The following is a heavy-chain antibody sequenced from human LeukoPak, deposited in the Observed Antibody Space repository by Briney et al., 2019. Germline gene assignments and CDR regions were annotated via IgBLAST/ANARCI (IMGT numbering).Heavy chain of an antibody. Sequence: ASVKVSCKASGYTFTGYYMHWVRQAPGQGLERMGWINPNSGGTNYAQEFQGRVTMTRDTSISTAYMELSRRRSDDTAVYFCARLTVTTTDYWGQGTLVTVSS. J-gene: IGHJ4*02. CDR3: ARLTVTTTDY. V-gene: IGHV1-2*02. CDR2: INPNSGGT. CDR1: GYTFTGYY. D-gene: IGHD4-17*01.